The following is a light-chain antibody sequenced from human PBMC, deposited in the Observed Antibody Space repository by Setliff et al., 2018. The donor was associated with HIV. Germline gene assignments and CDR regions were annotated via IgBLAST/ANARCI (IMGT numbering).Light chain of an antibody. CDR2: RNN. CDR3: AAWDDSLTEVV. Sequence: QSVLTQPPSASGTPGQRVTISCSGSSSNVGSNYVFWYQQLPGTAPKLLIYRNNQRPSGVPDRFSGSKSGTSASLAISGLRSEDEADYYCAAWDDSLTEVVIGGGTQRTVL. CDR1: SSNVGSNY. V-gene: IGLV1-47*01. J-gene: IGLJ2*01.